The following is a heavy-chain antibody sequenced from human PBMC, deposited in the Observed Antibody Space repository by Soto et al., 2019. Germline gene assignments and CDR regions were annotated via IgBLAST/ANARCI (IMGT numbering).Heavy chain of an antibody. CDR2: IYYSGST. J-gene: IGHJ4*02. V-gene: IGHV4-59*08. CDR1: GGSISSYY. Sequence: QVQLQESGPGLVKPSETLSLTCTVSGGSISSYYWSWIRQPPGKGLEWIGYIYYSGSTNYNPSLKSRVTISVDTSKNQFSLKLISVTAADTAVYYCASQGYWGQGTLVTVSS. CDR3: ASQGY.